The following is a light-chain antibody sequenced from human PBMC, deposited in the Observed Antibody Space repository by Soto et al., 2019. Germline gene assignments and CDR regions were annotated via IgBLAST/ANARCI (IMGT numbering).Light chain of an antibody. J-gene: IGKJ1*01. V-gene: IGKV3-15*01. Sequence: EIVMTKSPATLSVSPGEGVTPSCLVGQSVRSNLGWYQHKPGQAPRLLIYGASTRATGIPARFRGSGSGTEFTRSISSLQSEDFAVYYCQQYYNWPRTFGQGTKVDI. CDR1: QSVRSN. CDR3: QQYYNWPRT. CDR2: GAS.